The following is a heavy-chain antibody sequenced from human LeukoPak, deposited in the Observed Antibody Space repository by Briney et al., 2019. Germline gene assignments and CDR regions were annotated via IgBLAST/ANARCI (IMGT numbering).Heavy chain of an antibody. CDR1: GGSISSYY. D-gene: IGHD2-15*01. Sequence: SETLSLTCTVSGGSISSYYWSWIRQPPGKGLEWIGYIYYSGSTNYNPSLKSRVTISVDTSKNQFSLKLSSVTAADTAVYYCARHGAYCSGGSCPNWFDHWAQGTLVTVSS. J-gene: IGHJ5*02. CDR3: ARHGAYCSGGSCPNWFDH. V-gene: IGHV4-59*08. CDR2: IYYSGST.